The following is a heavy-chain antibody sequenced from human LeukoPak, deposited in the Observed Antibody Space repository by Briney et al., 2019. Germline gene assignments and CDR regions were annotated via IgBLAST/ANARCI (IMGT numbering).Heavy chain of an antibody. CDR2: IRSSSSYI. CDR3: ARRYYDILTASMGSIDY. Sequence: PGGSLRLSCAASGFTFSSRSMNWVRQAPGKGLEWVSSIRSSSSYIYYADSVKGRFTISRDNAKNSLYLQMNSLRAEDTAVYYCARRYYDILTASMGSIDYWGQGTLVTVSS. D-gene: IGHD3-9*01. V-gene: IGHV3-21*01. CDR1: GFTFSSRS. J-gene: IGHJ4*02.